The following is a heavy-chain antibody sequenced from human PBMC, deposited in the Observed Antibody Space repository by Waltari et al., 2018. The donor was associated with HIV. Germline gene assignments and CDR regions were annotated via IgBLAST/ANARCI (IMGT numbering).Heavy chain of an antibody. D-gene: IGHD4-17*01. CDR3: ARDDYLDS. Sequence: EVQLVESVGGLVQPGGSLRLSCTASGFPFNRFWLGWVRQAPGKGLEWVADINGAGSDKYYVKSVKGRFTISRDNARNSLYLQMNSLTAEDTAIYYCARDDYLDSWGQGTLVTVSS. J-gene: IGHJ5*01. CDR2: INGAGSDK. V-gene: IGHV3-7*01. CDR1: GFPFNRFW.